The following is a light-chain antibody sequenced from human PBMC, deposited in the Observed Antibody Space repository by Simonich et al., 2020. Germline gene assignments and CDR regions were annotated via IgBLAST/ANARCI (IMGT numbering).Light chain of an antibody. CDR1: QSGSSSY. J-gene: IGKJ4*01. Sequence: EIVLTQSPGTLSLSPGERATLSCRASQSGSSSYLAWYQQKPGLAPRLLIYDASGRATGSPDRFSGSGSGTDFTLTISRLEPEDFAVYYCQQYGSSPPLTFGGGTKVEIK. CDR3: QQYGSSPPLT. V-gene: IGKV3D-20*01. CDR2: DAS.